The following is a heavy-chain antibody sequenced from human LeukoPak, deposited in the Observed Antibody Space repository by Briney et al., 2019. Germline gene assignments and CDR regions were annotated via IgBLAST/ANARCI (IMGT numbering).Heavy chain of an antibody. CDR3: ARFRVHYYMDV. CDR1: GFTFSSYW. CDR2: IKQDGSEK. V-gene: IGHV3-7*01. J-gene: IGHJ6*03. Sequence: PGGSLRLSYAASGFTFSSYWMSWVRQAPGKGLEWVANIKQDGSEKYYVDSVKGRLTISRDNAKNSLYLQMNSLRAEDTAVYYCARFRVHYYMDVWGKGTTVTVSS.